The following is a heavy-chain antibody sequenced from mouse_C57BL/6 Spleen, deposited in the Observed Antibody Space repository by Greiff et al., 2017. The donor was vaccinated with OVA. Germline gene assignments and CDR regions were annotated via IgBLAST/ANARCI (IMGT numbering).Heavy chain of an antibody. J-gene: IGHJ2*01. CDR1: GYTFTGYY. V-gene: IGHV1-26*01. CDR3: ARSYSNPYYFDY. D-gene: IGHD2-5*01. CDR2: INPNNGGT. Sequence: EVQLQQSGPELVKPGASVKISCKASGYTFTGYYMNWVKQSHGKSLEWIGDINPNNGGTSYNQKFKGKATLTVDKSSSTAYMELRSLTSEDSAVYYCARSYSNPYYFDYWGQGTTLTVSS.